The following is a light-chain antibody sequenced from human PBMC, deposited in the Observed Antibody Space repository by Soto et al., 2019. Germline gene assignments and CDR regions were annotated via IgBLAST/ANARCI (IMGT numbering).Light chain of an antibody. CDR2: EVS. CDR1: SGDVGAHNF. V-gene: IGLV2-14*01. J-gene: IGLJ1*01. Sequence: QSVLTQPASVSGSPGQAITISCSGSSGDVGAHNFVSWYQHHPGKAPKLMIYEVSNRPSGVSNRFSGSKSGNTASLTISGLQAEDEADYYCHSYTSSNSYVFGSGTKVTVL. CDR3: HSYTSSNSYV.